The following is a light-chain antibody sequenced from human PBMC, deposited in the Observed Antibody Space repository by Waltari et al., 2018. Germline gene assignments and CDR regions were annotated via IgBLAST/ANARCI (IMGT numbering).Light chain of an antibody. CDR1: QSVLYSSNNKNY. Sequence: DIVMIQPPDSLPVSLGERATINSKSSQSVLYSSNNKNYLAWYQQKQGQSPKLLIYWASTRESGVPDRFSGSGSGTDFTLTISSLQAEDVAVYYCHQYYSIPQSFGQGTKVEIK. CDR2: WAS. V-gene: IGKV4-1*01. J-gene: IGKJ1*01. CDR3: HQYYSIPQS.